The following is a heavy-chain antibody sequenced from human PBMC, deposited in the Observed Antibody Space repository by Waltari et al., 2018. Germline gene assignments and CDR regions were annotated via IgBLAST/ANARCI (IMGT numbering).Heavy chain of an antibody. Sequence: QVQLQESGPGLVKPSETLSLTCTVSGGSISSYYWSWIRQPPGKGLVLFGYIYDSGCTNDDPSLKSRVTISVDTSKNQCSLKLSSGTAADTAVYYCARDRGNYYGSGSSGFRFDPWGQGTLVTVSS. J-gene: IGHJ5*02. CDR3: ARDRGNYYGSGSSGFRFDP. D-gene: IGHD3-10*01. V-gene: IGHV4-59*01. CDR2: IYDSGCT. CDR1: GGSISSYY.